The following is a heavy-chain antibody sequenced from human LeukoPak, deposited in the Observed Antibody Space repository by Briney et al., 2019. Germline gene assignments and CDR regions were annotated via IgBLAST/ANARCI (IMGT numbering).Heavy chain of an antibody. V-gene: IGHV3-74*01. J-gene: IGHJ4*02. D-gene: IGHD2-2*01. CDR3: GRGFPAVPAALSDY. Sequence: PGGSLRLSCAASGFTFSNYWMHWVRQAPGKGLEWVSRINTDGSSTTYADSVKGRFTISRDNTKNTLYLQMNSLRAEDTAVYYCGRGFPAVPAALSDYWGQGTLVTVSS. CDR2: INTDGSST. CDR1: GFTFSNYW.